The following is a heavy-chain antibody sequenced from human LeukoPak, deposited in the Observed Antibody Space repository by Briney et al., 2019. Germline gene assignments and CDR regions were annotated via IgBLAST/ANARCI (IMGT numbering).Heavy chain of an antibody. V-gene: IGHV1-69*04. D-gene: IGHD1-1*01. CDR3: ARDLEVNPGTPRYNWFDP. CDR1: GGTFSSYT. Sequence: ASVKVSCKASGGTFSSYTISWVRQAPGQGLEWMGRIIPILGIANYAQKFQGRVTITADKSTSTAYMELSSLRSEDTAVYYCARDLEVNPGTPRYNWFDPWGQGTLVTVSS. J-gene: IGHJ5*02. CDR2: IIPILGIA.